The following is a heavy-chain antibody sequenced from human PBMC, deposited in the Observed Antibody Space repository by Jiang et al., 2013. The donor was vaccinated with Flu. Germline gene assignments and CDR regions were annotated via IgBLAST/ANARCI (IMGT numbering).Heavy chain of an antibody. CDR2: TFYRSKWHY. CDR3: VRCLTGDYYGMDV. J-gene: IGHJ6*02. CDR1: GDSVSSYDAA. Sequence: QTLSLTCAISGDSVSSYDAAWNWIRQSPSSGLEWLGRTFYRSKWHYDYADSVRGRITVNPDTSKDQFSLHLNSVTPEDTAVYYCVRCLTGDYYGMDVWSLGSTVTVSS. V-gene: IGHV6-1*01. D-gene: IGHD1-20*01.